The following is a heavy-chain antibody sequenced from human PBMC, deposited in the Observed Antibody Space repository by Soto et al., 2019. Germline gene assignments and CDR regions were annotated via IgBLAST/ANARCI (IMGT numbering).Heavy chain of an antibody. J-gene: IGHJ4*02. CDR2: TNCYNGNT. D-gene: IGHD3-10*01. CDR3: ARVWFGELSSDY. V-gene: IGHV1-18*01. CDR1: GYTFSSYG. Sequence: VQVVQSGAEVKKPGASVKVSCKTSGYTFSSYGISWVRQAPGQGLEWMGWTNCYNGNTNYAPKFQGGVTMTIDTSTSTAYMELRSLRSDDTAVYYCARVWFGELSSDYWGQGTLVTVSS.